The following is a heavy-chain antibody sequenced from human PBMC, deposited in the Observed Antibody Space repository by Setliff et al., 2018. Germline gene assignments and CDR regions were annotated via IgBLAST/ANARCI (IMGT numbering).Heavy chain of an antibody. CDR1: GDTFSSSA. J-gene: IGHJ4*02. CDR2: IIPIFGTA. Sequence: SVKVSCKASGDTFSSSAISWVRQAPGQGLEWMGGIIPIFGTANYAQKFQGRVTITADESTSTAYMELSSLRSEDTAVYYCARDPGWFGELLGYFDYWGQGTLVTVSS. V-gene: IGHV1-69*13. D-gene: IGHD3-10*01. CDR3: ARDPGWFGELLGYFDY.